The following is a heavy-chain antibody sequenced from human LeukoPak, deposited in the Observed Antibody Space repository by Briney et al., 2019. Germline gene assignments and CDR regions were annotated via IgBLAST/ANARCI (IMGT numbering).Heavy chain of an antibody. CDR1: GFTFSSYA. CDR3: AKDPPCSGGTCYGYFES. Sequence: GGSLRLSCAASGFTFSSYAMSWVRQAPGKGLEWVSAISGSGGSTYYADSVKGRFTISRDNSKNTLYLQMNSLRAEDTAVYYCAKDPPCSGGTCYGYFESWGQGTLVTVSS. V-gene: IGHV3-23*01. D-gene: IGHD2-15*01. J-gene: IGHJ4*02. CDR2: ISGSGGST.